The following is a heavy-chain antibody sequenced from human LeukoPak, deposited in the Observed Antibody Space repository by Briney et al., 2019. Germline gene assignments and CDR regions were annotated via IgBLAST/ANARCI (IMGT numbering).Heavy chain of an antibody. Sequence: ASVKVSCKASGGTFSSYAISWVRQAPGQGLEWMGGIIPIFGTANYAQKFQGRVTITAVESTSTAYMELSSLRSEDTAVYYCARDDSIAAAGLFWGQGTLVTVSS. CDR1: GGTFSSYA. D-gene: IGHD6-13*01. J-gene: IGHJ4*02. CDR2: IIPIFGTA. CDR3: ARDDSIAAAGLF. V-gene: IGHV1-69*01.